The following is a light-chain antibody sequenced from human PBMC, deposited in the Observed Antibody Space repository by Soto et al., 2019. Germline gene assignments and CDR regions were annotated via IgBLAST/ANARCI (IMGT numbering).Light chain of an antibody. CDR1: QTVSSNY. CDR3: QQYTGPPTT. J-gene: IGKJ5*01. Sequence: ESILTQSPDTLSLSPGERATLSCRASQTVSSNYLAWCQQRPGQAPRLLIYGASTRAAGIPDRFSGSGSGTDFTLTITRLEPEDSAVYFCQQYTGPPTTFGQGTRLENK. CDR2: GAS. V-gene: IGKV3-20*01.